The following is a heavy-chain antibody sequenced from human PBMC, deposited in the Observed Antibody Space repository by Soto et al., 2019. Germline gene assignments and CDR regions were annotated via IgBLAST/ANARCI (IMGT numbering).Heavy chain of an antibody. CDR1: GYTFSNFW. D-gene: IGHD6-13*01. V-gene: IGHV5-51*01. CDR2: IYPGDHET. CDR3: ARSPRSSPYFDY. Sequence: GESLKISCRCSGYTFSNFWIAWVRHLPGKGLEWMGIIYPGDHETRYSPSFHGKVTISADKSINTAYLQWSSLEASDSAFYYCARSPRSSPYFDYWGQGALVTVSS. J-gene: IGHJ4*02.